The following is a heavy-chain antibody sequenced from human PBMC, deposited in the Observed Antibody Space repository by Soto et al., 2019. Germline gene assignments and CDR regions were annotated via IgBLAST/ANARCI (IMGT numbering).Heavy chain of an antibody. V-gene: IGHV3-49*03. D-gene: IGHD2-21*02. J-gene: IGHJ4*02. CDR2: IRGKAYGGTT. Sequence: GGSLRLSCTASGFTFGYPTMSWFRQAPGKGLEWVGFIRGKAYGGTTEYAASVTGTFTISRDDSKSIAYLQMNSLKTEDTAVYYCARTYCGGDCSFFDYWGQGTLVTVSS. CDR1: GFTFGYPT. CDR3: ARTYCGGDCSFFDY.